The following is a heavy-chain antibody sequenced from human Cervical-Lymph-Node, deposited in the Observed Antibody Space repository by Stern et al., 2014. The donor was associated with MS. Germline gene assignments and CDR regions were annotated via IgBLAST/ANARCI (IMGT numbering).Heavy chain of an antibody. CDR3: ARHFSNTVYCSSTSCYFDY. CDR1: GGSVSSSSYY. J-gene: IGHJ4*02. CDR2: FYYGGST. D-gene: IGHD2-2*01. V-gene: IGHV4-39*01. Sequence: QLQLQESGPGLVKPSETLSLTCTVSGGSVSSSSYYWGWIRQPPGKGLEWIGSFYYGGSTFYNPSLKRRVTISVDTSRSQFSLQLSSVTAADTAVYYCARHFSNTVYCSSTSCYFDYWGQGTLVTVSS.